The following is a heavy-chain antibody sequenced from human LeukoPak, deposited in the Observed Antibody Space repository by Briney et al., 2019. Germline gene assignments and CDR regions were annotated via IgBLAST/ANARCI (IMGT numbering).Heavy chain of an antibody. D-gene: IGHD3-16*02. J-gene: IGHJ4*02. Sequence: GGSLRLSCAASGFTFSNAWMSWVRQAPGKGLEWVSYISSSSSTIYYADSVKGRFTISRDNAKNSLYLQMSSLRDEDTAVYYCARDEEINYVWGSYRSFDYWGQGTLVTVSS. CDR3: ARDEEINYVWGSYRSFDY. CDR1: GFTFSNAW. CDR2: ISSSSSTI. V-gene: IGHV3-48*02.